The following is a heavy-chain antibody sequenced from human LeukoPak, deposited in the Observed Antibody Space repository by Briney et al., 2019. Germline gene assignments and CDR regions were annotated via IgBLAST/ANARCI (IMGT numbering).Heavy chain of an antibody. CDR3: AREEQQLVWPDAYYYMDV. J-gene: IGHJ6*03. D-gene: IGHD6-13*01. CDR2: INPNSGGT. V-gene: IGHV1-2*06. Sequence: ASVKVSCKASGYTFTGYYMHWVRQAPGQGLEWMGRINPNSGGTNYAQKFQGRVTKTRDTSISTAYMELSRLRSDDTAVYYCAREEQQLVWPDAYYYMDVWGKGTTVTVSS. CDR1: GYTFTGYY.